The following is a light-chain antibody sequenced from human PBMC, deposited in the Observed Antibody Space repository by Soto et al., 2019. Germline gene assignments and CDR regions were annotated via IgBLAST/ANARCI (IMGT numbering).Light chain of an antibody. V-gene: IGLV2-14*01. CDR2: EVT. CDR3: SSYTTTNTPV. J-gene: IGLJ1*01. Sequence: QSVLTQPASVSGSLGQSITIPCTGTSTDVGAYNFVSWYQQHPDKAPKLLIYEVTHRPSGVSNRFSGSKSGNTASLTISGLQAEDEADYYCSSYTTTNTPVFGAGTKGTVL. CDR1: STDVGAYNF.